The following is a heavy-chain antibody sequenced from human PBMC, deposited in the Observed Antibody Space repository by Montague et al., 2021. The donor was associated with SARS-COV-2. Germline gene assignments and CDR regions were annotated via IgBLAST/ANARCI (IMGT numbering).Heavy chain of an antibody. V-gene: IGHV6-1*01. Sequence: CAISGDSVSSNSATWNWVRQSPSRGLKWLGRTYYRSKWYNDYAVSVRGRVTINPDTSKNQFSLQPNSVTPEDTAIYYCTSGREGNYNVMDVWGQGTTVTVSS. CDR2: TYYRSKWYN. CDR1: GDSVSSNSAT. CDR3: TSGREGNYNVMDV. J-gene: IGHJ6*02. D-gene: IGHD1-1*01.